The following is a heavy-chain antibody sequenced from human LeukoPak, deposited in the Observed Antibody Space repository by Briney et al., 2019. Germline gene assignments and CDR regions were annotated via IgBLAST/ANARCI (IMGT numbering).Heavy chain of an antibody. CDR3: ASPNPDY. V-gene: IGHV3-74*01. J-gene: IGHJ4*02. Sequence: GGSLRLSCAASGFTFSSWYMYWVRQRPGKGLEWLCRITSDGTTSYYAASVRGRFTISRDNAKNTLYLQMNSLTDEDTAVYYCASPNPDYWGQGTLVTVSS. CDR1: GFTFSSWY. D-gene: IGHD1-14*01. CDR2: ITSDGTTS.